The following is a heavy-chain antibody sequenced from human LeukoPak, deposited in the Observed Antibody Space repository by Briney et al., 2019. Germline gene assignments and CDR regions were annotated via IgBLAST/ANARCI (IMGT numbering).Heavy chain of an antibody. D-gene: IGHD3-22*01. CDR2: IRRDGSET. J-gene: IGHJ3*02. V-gene: IGHV3-7*01. CDR3: ARDDTHYGSSGSFYDAFDI. Sequence: PGGSLRLSCAASGFTFSNYWMTWVRRAPGKGLEWVANIRRDGSETHYVDSVMGRFTISRDNAKNSLYLQMNSLRAEDTAVYYCARDDTHYGSSGSFYDAFDIRGQGTMVTVSS. CDR1: GFTFSNYW.